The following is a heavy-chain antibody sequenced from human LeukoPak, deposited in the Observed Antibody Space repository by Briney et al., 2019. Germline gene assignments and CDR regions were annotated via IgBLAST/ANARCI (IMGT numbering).Heavy chain of an antibody. J-gene: IGHJ4*02. Sequence: GGSLRLSCAASGFTFSTYAMSWVRQAPGKGLEWVSTISGNGVSTYYANSVKGRFTISRDNAKNSLYLQMNGLRAEDTAVYYCARTDHSSRFYYFDYWGQGTLVTVSS. CDR2: ISGNGVST. CDR3: ARTDHSSRFYYFDY. D-gene: IGHD6-13*01. V-gene: IGHV3-23*01. CDR1: GFTFSTYA.